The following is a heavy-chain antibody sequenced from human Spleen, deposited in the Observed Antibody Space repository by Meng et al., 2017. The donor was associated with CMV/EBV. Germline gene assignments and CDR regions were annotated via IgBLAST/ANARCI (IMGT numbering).Heavy chain of an antibody. CDR1: GGSFSGYY. CDR2: INHSGST. D-gene: IGHD6-6*01. CDR3: ARLEQLGLGFDY. V-gene: IGHV4-34*01. Sequence: GSLRLSCAVYGGSFSGYYWSWIRQPPGKGLEWIGEINHSGSTNYNPSLKSRVTISVDTSKNQFSLKLSSVTAADTAVYYCARLEQLGLGFDYWGQGTLVTVSS. J-gene: IGHJ4*02.